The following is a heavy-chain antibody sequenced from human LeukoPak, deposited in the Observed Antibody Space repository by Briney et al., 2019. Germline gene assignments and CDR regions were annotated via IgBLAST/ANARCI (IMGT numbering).Heavy chain of an antibody. Sequence: GASVTVSCKASGYTFTGYYMHWVRQAPGQGLEWMGWINPNSGGTNYAQKFQGRVTMTRDTSISTAYMELSRLRSEDTAVYYCARGAEFSSTTPYDYWGQGTLVTVSS. J-gene: IGHJ4*02. CDR2: INPNSGGT. CDR1: GYTFTGYY. D-gene: IGHD2-2*01. V-gene: IGHV1-2*02. CDR3: ARGAEFSSTTPYDY.